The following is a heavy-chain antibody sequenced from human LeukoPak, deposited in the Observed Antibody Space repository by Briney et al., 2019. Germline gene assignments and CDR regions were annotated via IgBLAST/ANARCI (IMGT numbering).Heavy chain of an antibody. Sequence: SETLSLTCAVYGGSFSGYYWSWIRQPPGKGLEWIGEINHSGSTNYNPSLKSRVTIAVGTSNNQSSLMLSSVTAADTAVYYCARELRFWEWSIYYYYMDVWGKGTTVTVSS. CDR2: INHSGST. J-gene: IGHJ6*03. D-gene: IGHD3-3*01. V-gene: IGHV4-34*01. CDR1: GGSFSGYY. CDR3: ARELRFWEWSIYYYYMDV.